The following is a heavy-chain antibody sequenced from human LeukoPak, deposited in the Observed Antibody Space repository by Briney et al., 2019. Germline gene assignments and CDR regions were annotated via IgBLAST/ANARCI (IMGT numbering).Heavy chain of an antibody. J-gene: IGHJ5*02. CDR1: GYTFTSYG. D-gene: IGHD3-16*01. CDR2: ISAYNGNT. Sequence: ASVKVSCKASGYTFTSYGINWVRQAPGQGLEWMGWISAYNGNTNYAQKLQGRVTMTTDTSTSTAYMELTRLTSDDTAVYYCARASFWESPINWFDPWGQGTLVTVSS. CDR3: ARASFWESPINWFDP. V-gene: IGHV1-18*01.